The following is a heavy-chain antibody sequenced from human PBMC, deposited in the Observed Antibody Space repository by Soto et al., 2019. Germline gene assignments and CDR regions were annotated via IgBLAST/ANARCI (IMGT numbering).Heavy chain of an antibody. CDR3: ARGGGVGVAGSAAFDM. CDR2: INPATGAA. V-gene: IGHV1-2*02. D-gene: IGHD3-3*01. CDR1: GYPVTAYY. Sequence: QLHLVQSGAVVKKPGASVTVSCSASGYPVTAYYMHWVRQAPGRGLEWMGGINPATGAAKYTQTFQGRVTMTTAPSTSTVFMELSGLTSEDPAVFYCARGGGVGVAGSAAFDMWGQGTLVTVSS. J-gene: IGHJ3*02.